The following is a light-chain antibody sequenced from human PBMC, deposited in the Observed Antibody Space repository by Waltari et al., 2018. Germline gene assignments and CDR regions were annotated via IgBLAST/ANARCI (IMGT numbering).Light chain of an antibody. CDR2: EVN. CDR3: SSYTSHETGI. Sequence: QSALTQPASVSGSPGQSITISCTGTSSDVGGYNFVSWYQQHPGKVPKLLIYEVNNRPSGVSNRFSGSKSGNTASRTISGLQAEDEADYYCSSYTSHETGIFGGGTKLTVL. V-gene: IGLV2-14*01. J-gene: IGLJ2*01. CDR1: SSDVGGYNF.